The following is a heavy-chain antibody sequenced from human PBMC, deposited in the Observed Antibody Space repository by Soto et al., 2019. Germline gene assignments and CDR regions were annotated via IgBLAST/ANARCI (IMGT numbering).Heavy chain of an antibody. D-gene: IGHD6-13*01. CDR3: ASRAAAERLNWFDP. CDR2: INHSGST. CDR1: GGSFSGYY. Sequence: SETLSLTCAVYGGSFSGYYWSWIGQPPGKGLEWIGEINHSGSTNYNPSLKSRVTISVDTSKNQFSLKLSSVTAADTAVYYCASRAAAERLNWFDPWGQGTLVTVSS. V-gene: IGHV4-34*01. J-gene: IGHJ5*02.